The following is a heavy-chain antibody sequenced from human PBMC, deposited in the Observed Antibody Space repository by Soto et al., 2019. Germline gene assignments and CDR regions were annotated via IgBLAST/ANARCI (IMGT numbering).Heavy chain of an antibody. J-gene: IGHJ4*02. D-gene: IGHD3-22*01. CDR3: ASAQWLLGMVDY. CDR2: INHSGST. Sequence: SETLSLTCAVYGGSFSGYYWSWIRQPPGKGLEWIGEINHSGSTNYNPSLKSRVTISVDTSKNQFSLKLSSVTAADTAVYYCASAQWLLGMVDYWGKGTRVTVSS. CDR1: GGSFSGYY. V-gene: IGHV4-34*01.